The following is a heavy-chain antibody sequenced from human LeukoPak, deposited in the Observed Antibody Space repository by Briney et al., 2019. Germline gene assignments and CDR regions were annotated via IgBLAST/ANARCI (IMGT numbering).Heavy chain of an antibody. V-gene: IGHV3-7*03. J-gene: IGHJ4*02. CDR3: ARDRDGKDY. D-gene: IGHD1-1*01. CDR1: GFAFSDSW. Sequence: GGPRRLSCAASGFAFSDSWMSWVRQAPGKGLEWGASIQQNGIEKYYVASVKGRFTISRDNAKNSLDLQMNSLTAEDTAVYYCARDRDGKDYWGEGTLVTASS. CDR2: IQQNGIEK.